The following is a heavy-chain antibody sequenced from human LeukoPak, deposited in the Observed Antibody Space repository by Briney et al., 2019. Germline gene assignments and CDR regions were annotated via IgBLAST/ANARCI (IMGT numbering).Heavy chain of an antibody. V-gene: IGHV3-73*01. D-gene: IGHD3-22*01. Sequence: PGGSLRLSCAASGFTFSGSAMHWVRQASGKGLEWVGRIRSKANSYATAYAASVKGRFTISRDDSRNTAYLQMNSLKTEDTAVYCCTTTMIVGGFDYWGQGTLVTVSS. CDR2: IRSKANSYAT. CDR3: TTTMIVGGFDY. J-gene: IGHJ4*02. CDR1: GFTFSGSA.